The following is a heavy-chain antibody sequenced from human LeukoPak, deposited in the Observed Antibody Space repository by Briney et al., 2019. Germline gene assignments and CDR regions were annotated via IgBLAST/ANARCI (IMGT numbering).Heavy chain of an antibody. V-gene: IGHV4-30-2*01. Sequence: PSETLSLTCTVSGGSISSGGYYWSWIRQPPGKGLEWIGYIYHSGSTYYNPSLKSRVTISVDRSKNQFSLKLSSVTAADTAVYYCARAVDNGSSGYYSPFVYWGQGTLVTVSS. D-gene: IGHD3-22*01. CDR2: IYHSGST. CDR3: ARAVDNGSSGYYSPFVY. CDR1: GGSISSGGYY. J-gene: IGHJ4*02.